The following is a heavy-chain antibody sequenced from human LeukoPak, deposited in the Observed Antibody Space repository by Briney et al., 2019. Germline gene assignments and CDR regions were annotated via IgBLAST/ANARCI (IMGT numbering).Heavy chain of an antibody. V-gene: IGHV4-39*01. J-gene: IGHJ5*02. D-gene: IGHD6-19*01. CDR2: ISYTGST. CDR1: GGSISSSSFY. Sequence: PSETLSLTCSVSGGSISSSSFYWGWIRQPPGKGLEWIGSISYTGSTYYNPSLKSRVTISVDTSKNQFSLRLNSVTAADTAMYYCASRSGWPPYFGPWGQGTLVTVSS. CDR3: ASRSGWPPYFGP.